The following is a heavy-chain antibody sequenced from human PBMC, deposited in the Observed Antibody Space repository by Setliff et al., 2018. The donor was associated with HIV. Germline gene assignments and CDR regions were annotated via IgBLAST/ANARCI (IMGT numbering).Heavy chain of an antibody. CDR3: SRDINSSLNS. CDR1: GYTFTSYT. Sequence: ASVKVSCKASGYTFTSYTINWVRQAPGQGLEWMGWISPNNGHTSYAQNLQGRVTMTTDTSTNTAYLELRSLTSDDTAVYYCSRDINSSLNSWGQGTLVTVPQ. D-gene: IGHD6-13*01. CDR2: ISPNNGHT. V-gene: IGHV1-18*01. J-gene: IGHJ4*02.